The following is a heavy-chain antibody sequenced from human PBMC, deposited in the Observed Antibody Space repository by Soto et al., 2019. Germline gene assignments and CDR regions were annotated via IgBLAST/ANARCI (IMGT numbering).Heavy chain of an antibody. CDR3: GRAATRLNRAIDS. CDR1: GDSLSSGSYY. J-gene: IGHJ4*02. Sequence: QVQLQESGPGLVKPSETLFLTCAVSGDSLSSGSYYWTWVRQHPGEGLEWMGYIYFSGSAYSNPSLKNRLTVSVDTSKNQFSLRLDSVTAADTAVYYCGRAATRLNRAIDSWGQGTLVTVSS. D-gene: IGHD5-12*01. CDR2: IYFSGSA. V-gene: IGHV4-31*11.